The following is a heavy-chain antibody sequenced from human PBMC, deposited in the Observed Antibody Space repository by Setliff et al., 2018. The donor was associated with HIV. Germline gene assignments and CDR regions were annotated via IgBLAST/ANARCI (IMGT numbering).Heavy chain of an antibody. CDR3: AKDPGRFGVVTPFDN. V-gene: IGHV3-9*01. CDR2: ITWNSDNI. Sequence: LRLSCAASGFTFSTYAMHWVRQAPGKGLEWVSFITWNSDNIGYADSVKGRFTISRDNAKKSLYLQMNSLRPEDTALYYCAKDPGRFGVVTPFDNWGQGALVTVSS. CDR1: GFTFSTYA. D-gene: IGHD3-3*01. J-gene: IGHJ4*02.